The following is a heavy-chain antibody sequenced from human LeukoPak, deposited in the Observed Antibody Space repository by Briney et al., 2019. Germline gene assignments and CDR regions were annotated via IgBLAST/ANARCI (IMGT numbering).Heavy chain of an antibody. Sequence: SETLSLTCAVYGGSFSGHYWSWIRQPPGKGLEWIGEINHSGSTNYNPSLKSRVTISVDTSKNQFSLKLSSVTAADTAVYYCASIRAGVVPAAIRNPDNWFDPWGQGTLVTVSS. D-gene: IGHD2-2*02. CDR2: INHSGST. CDR1: GGSFSGHY. CDR3: ASIRAGVVPAAIRNPDNWFDP. J-gene: IGHJ5*02. V-gene: IGHV4-34*01.